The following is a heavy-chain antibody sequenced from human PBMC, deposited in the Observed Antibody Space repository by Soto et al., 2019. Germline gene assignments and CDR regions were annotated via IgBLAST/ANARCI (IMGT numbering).Heavy chain of an antibody. CDR1: GFTCSNAW. D-gene: IGHD3-16*02. V-gene: IGHV3-15*01. CDR3: TTGAGPYDYVWGSYRQVSLGIHDDY. J-gene: IGHJ4*02. CDR2: IKSKNDGGTT. Sequence: PGESLRLSCGASGFTCSNAWMRWVRQAPGKGLEWVGRIKSKNDGGTTEYAAPVKARFTISRDDSKNTLYLQMNSLKTEDPAVYYCTTGAGPYDYVWGSYRQVSLGIHDDYWGQGT.